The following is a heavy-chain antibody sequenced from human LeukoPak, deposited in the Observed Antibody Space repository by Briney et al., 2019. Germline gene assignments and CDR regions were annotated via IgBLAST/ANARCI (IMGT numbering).Heavy chain of an antibody. CDR1: GFTFSDFY. D-gene: IGHD3-10*01. Sequence: GGSLRLSCAASGFTFSDFYMSWIRQAPGKGLEWVSYISSSGSTIYYADSVKGRFTISRGNAKNSLYLQMNSLRAEDTAVYYCARGSRLWFGEPMDYWGQGTLVTVSS. CDR3: ARGSRLWFGEPMDY. J-gene: IGHJ4*02. V-gene: IGHV3-11*01. CDR2: ISSSGSTI.